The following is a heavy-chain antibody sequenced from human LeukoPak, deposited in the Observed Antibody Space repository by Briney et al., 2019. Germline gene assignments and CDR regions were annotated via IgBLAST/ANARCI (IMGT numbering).Heavy chain of an antibody. CDR1: GFTFSSYT. CDR2: ISSISTYI. Sequence: GGSLRLSCAASGFTFSSYTMNWVRQAPGKGLEWLSSISSISTYIYYADSVKGRFTISRDNAKNSLYLQMNSLRAEDTAVYYCARDSLPFNGGYDHAYYYYYMDVWGKGTTVTISS. D-gene: IGHD5-12*01. CDR3: ARDSLPFNGGYDHAYYYYYMDV. J-gene: IGHJ6*03. V-gene: IGHV3-21*01.